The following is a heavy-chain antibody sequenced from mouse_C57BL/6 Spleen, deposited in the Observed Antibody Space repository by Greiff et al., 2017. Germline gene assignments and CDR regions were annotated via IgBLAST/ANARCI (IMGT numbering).Heavy chain of an antibody. D-gene: IGHD1-1*01. CDR2: ISYDGSN. CDR3: ARAAGSSYDWYFDV. CDR1: GYSITSGYY. V-gene: IGHV3-6*01. Sequence: EVKLVESGPGLVKPSQSLSLTCSVTGYSITSGYYWNWIRQFPGNKLEWMGYISYDGSNNYNPSLKNRISITRDTSKNQFFLKLNSVTTEDTATYYCARAAGSSYDWYFDVWGTGTTVTVSS. J-gene: IGHJ1*03.